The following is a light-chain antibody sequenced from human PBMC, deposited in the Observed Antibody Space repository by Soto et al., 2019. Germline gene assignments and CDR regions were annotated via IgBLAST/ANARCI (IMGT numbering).Light chain of an antibody. CDR2: DAS. CDR3: QQPCNCPPT. Sequence: EIVLTQSPATLSLSPGERATLSCRASQSISTYLAWYQQKPGQAPRLLIYDASNRASGMPARFSGSGCGTYLTPHISSLEHEDFSVYYCQQPCNCPPTFGGGTKVEIK. V-gene: IGKV3-11*01. CDR1: QSISTY. J-gene: IGKJ4*01.